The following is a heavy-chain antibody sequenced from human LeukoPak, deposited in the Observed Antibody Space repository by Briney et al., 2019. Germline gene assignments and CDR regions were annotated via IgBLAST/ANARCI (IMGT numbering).Heavy chain of an antibody. CDR1: GFTVSRSF. Sequence: PGGSLRLSCAASGFTVSRSFMSWVRQAPGKGLEWVSVILSGGGTSHADSVEGRFTVSRDTSKNTVYLQMNSLRAEDTAVYYCARGDDGAYWGQGTLVTVSS. D-gene: IGHD3-16*01. CDR2: ILSGGGT. J-gene: IGHJ4*02. V-gene: IGHV3-66*02. CDR3: ARGDDGAY.